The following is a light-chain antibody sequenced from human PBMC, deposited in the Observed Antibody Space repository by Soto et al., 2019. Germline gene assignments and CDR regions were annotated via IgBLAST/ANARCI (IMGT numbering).Light chain of an antibody. Sequence: DIQMTQSPSSLSASVGDRVTITCQASQDISNYLNWYQQKPGKAPKLLIYDASNLETGVPSRFSGSGSGTDFILTISSLQTEDLATYYCQQYDDLPLSFGPGTKLDI. J-gene: IGKJ3*01. CDR1: QDISNY. CDR2: DAS. CDR3: QQYDDLPLS. V-gene: IGKV1-33*01.